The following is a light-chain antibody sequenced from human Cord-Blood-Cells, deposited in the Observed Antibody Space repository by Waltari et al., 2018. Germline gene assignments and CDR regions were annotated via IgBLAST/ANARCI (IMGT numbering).Light chain of an antibody. CDR3: SSYTSISTLV. CDR1: SSDVGGYNY. Sequence: QSALTQPASVSGSPGQSITISCTGTSSDVGGYNYVSWYQQHPGKAPKLMIYEVSNRPSGGSNRFSGSKSGNTSSLTISGLQAEDEADYYCSSYTSISTLVFGGGTKLTVL. CDR2: EVS. J-gene: IGLJ2*01. V-gene: IGLV2-14*01.